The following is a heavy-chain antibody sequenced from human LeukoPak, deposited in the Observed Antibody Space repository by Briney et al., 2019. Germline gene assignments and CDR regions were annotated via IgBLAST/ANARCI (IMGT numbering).Heavy chain of an antibody. Sequence: PSETLSLTCTVSGGSISSNNYYWAWIRQPPGKGLEWIGSTYSSGSASYNPSLKSRVSIVLDTSKNQFSLKVTSVTAADTAVYYCARDRSSYAKGHYDYWGQGTLVTVSS. D-gene: IGHD6-6*01. CDR1: GGSISSNNYY. CDR2: TYSSGSA. V-gene: IGHV4-39*07. J-gene: IGHJ4*01. CDR3: ARDRSSYAKGHYDY.